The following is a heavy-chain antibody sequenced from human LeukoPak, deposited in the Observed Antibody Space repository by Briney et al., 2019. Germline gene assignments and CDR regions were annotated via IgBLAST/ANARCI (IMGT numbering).Heavy chain of an antibody. Sequence: SGGSLRLSCAASGFTFSSYGMNWVRQAPGKGLEWVSSISSSSYIYYADSVKGRFTISRDNAKNSLYLQMNSLRAEDTAVYYCARIGASLYGMDVWGQGTTVTVSS. CDR1: GFTFSSYG. V-gene: IGHV3-21*01. CDR3: ARIGASLYGMDV. D-gene: IGHD3-16*01. CDR2: ISSSSYI. J-gene: IGHJ6*02.